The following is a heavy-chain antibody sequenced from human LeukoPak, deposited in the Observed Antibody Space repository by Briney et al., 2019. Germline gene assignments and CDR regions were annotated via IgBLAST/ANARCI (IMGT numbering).Heavy chain of an antibody. CDR1: GYTFSDHY. D-gene: IGHD2-21*01. CDR3: AGDQEWVIPPDY. Sequence: ASVKVSCKASGYTFSDHYMHWVRQAPGQGLEWMGWINPKSGVTNYAQKFQGRVTMTRDTSITTAYMEVSRLRSDDMAVYYCAGDQEWVIPPDYWGQGTLVTVSS. V-gene: IGHV1-2*02. J-gene: IGHJ4*02. CDR2: INPKSGVT.